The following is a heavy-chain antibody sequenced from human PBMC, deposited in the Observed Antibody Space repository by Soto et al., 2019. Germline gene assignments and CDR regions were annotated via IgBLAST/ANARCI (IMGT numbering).Heavy chain of an antibody. D-gene: IGHD3-10*01. CDR3: AKDKTPFRVRGVTNTDFDY. Sequence: GGSLRLSCAASGFTFSSYGMHWVRQAPGKGLEWVAVISYDGSNKYYADSVKGRFTISRDNSKNTLYLQMNSLRAEETAVYYCAKDKTPFRVRGVTNTDFDYCGQGTLVTVSS. CDR1: GFTFSSYG. CDR2: ISYDGSNK. V-gene: IGHV3-30*18. J-gene: IGHJ4*02.